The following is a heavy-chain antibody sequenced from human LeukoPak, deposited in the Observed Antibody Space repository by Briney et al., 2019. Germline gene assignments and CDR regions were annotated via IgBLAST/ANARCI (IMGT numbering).Heavy chain of an antibody. CDR3: ASYTMVRGVIMPDV. D-gene: IGHD3-10*01. CDR1: GGTFSSYA. J-gene: IGHJ6*04. CDR2: IIPIFGPE. V-gene: IGHV1-69*05. Sequence: ASVKVSCKASGGTFSSYAISWVRQAPGQGLEWMGGIIPIFGPENYAQKFQGRVTITTDESTSTAYMELSSLRSEDTAVYYCASYTMVRGVIMPDVWGKGTTVTVSS.